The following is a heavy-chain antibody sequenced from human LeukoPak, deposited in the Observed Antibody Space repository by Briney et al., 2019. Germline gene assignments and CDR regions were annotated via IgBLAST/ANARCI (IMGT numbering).Heavy chain of an antibody. V-gene: IGHV3-9*01. CDR1: GFTFDDYA. Sequence: PGRSLRLSCAASGFTFDDYAMHWVRQAPGKGLEWVSGISWNSGSIGYADSVKGRFTISRDNAKNTVYLQMNSLRAEDSAVYYCARESVVYYFDYWGQGTPVTVSS. CDR3: ARESVVYYFDY. J-gene: IGHJ4*02. CDR2: ISWNSGSI. D-gene: IGHD3-3*01.